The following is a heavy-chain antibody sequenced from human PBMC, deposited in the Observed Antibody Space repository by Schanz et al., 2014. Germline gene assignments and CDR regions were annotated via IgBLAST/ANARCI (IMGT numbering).Heavy chain of an antibody. CDR1: GYIFGSHG. D-gene: IGHD3-10*01. J-gene: IGHJ3*02. Sequence: QLMQSGSEVRKPGASVKVSCKASGYIFGSHGMTWVRQAPGQGPELMGWINAHTGNTQYAQKFQGRVNMPRDTVTTTVHWELTRLRTDDTAIYYCARVHTATYHYNSPGAFDICGQGTRVTVSS. CDR3: ARVHTATYHYNSPGAFDI. CDR2: INAHTGNT. V-gene: IGHV1-18*01.